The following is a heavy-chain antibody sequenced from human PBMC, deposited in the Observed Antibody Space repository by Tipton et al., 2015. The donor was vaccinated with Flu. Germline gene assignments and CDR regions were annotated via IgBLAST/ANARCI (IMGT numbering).Heavy chain of an antibody. CDR3: ARADYAILTGYRGGYYDL. V-gene: IGHV4-61*02. Sequence: TLSLTCIVSGGSINNGSYYWTWIRQPSGKGLEWIGRVHSSGSTNHNPSLKSRLTISIDTSKNQFSVKLSSVTAADTAVYYCARADYAILTGYRGGYYDLWGRGTRVTVSS. J-gene: IGHJ2*01. D-gene: IGHD3-9*01. CDR1: GGSINNGSYY. CDR2: VHSSGST.